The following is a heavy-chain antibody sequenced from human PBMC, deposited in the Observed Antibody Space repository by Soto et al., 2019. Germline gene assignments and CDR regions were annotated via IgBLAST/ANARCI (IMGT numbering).Heavy chain of an antibody. D-gene: IGHD6-13*01. Sequence: PGGSLRLSCAASGFTFSSYWMHWVRQAPGKGLVWVSRINSDGSSTSYADPVKGRFTISRDNAKNTLYLQMNSLRAEDTAVYYCARDLAAAGNYYYYGMDVWGQGTTVTVSS. CDR2: INSDGSST. J-gene: IGHJ6*02. CDR1: GFTFSSYW. CDR3: ARDLAAAGNYYYYGMDV. V-gene: IGHV3-74*01.